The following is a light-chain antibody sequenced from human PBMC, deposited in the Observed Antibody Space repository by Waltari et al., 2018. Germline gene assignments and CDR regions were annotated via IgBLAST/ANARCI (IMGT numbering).Light chain of an antibody. Sequence: SYVLTQPPSVSVAPGKTARITCGGNNIGSKSVHWYQQKPGQAPVLVISDDTDRPSGIPVRFSGSTSGNTATLTISRVEAGDEADYYCQVWDSLVIFGGGTKLTVL. V-gene: IGLV3-21*04. CDR2: DDT. CDR3: QVWDSLVI. CDR1: NIGSKS. J-gene: IGLJ2*01.